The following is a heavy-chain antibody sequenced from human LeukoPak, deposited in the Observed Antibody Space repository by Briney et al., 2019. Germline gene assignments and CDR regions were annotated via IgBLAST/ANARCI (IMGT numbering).Heavy chain of an antibody. CDR3: ARGVSGYYRLFDY. D-gene: IGHD3-22*01. CDR1: GGSFSGYY. V-gene: IGHV4-34*01. CDR2: INHSGST. J-gene: IGHJ4*02. Sequence: SETLSLTCAVYGGSFSGYYWSWIRQPPGKGLEWIGEINHSGSTNYNPSLKSRVTISVDTSKNQFSLKLSSVTAADTAVYYCARGVSGYYRLFDYWGQGTLVTVSS.